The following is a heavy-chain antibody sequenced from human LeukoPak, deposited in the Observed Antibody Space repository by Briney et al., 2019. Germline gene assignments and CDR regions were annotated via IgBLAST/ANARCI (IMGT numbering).Heavy chain of an antibody. Sequence: GGSLRLSCAASGLTFSSYGMHWVRQAPGKGLEWVAVIWYDGTNKYYADSVEGRFTISRDNSKNTLYLQMNSLRAEDTAVYYCAATILTGHNWFDPWGQGTLVTVSS. CDR2: IWYDGTNK. D-gene: IGHD3-9*01. CDR3: AATILTGHNWFDP. CDR1: GLTFSSYG. J-gene: IGHJ5*02. V-gene: IGHV3-33*01.